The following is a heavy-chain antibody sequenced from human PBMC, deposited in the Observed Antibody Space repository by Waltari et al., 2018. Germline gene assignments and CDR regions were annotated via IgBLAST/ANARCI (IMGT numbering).Heavy chain of an antibody. D-gene: IGHD5-12*01. V-gene: IGHV1-69-2*01. CDR3: ATRRKTETYSGYGG. CDR1: GYTFTDYY. Sequence: EVQLVQSGAEVKKPGATVKISCKASGYTFTDYYMHWEQQAPGQGLEWMGRVDPEDGETIYAEKFQGRVTITADTSTDTAYMELSSLRSEDTAVYYCATRRKTETYSGYGGWGQGTLVTVSS. J-gene: IGHJ4*02. CDR2: VDPEDGET.